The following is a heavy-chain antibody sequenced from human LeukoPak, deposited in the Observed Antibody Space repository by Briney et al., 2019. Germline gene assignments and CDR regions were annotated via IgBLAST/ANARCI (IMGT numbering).Heavy chain of an antibody. D-gene: IGHD6-13*01. CDR1: GGSISSYY. CDR2: IYYSGST. Sequence: SETLSLTCTVSGGSISSYYWSWIRQPPGKGLEWIGYIYYSGSTNYNPSLKSRVTISVDTSKNQFSLKLSSVTAADTAVCYCARDSGSSWFFDWGQGTLVTVSS. J-gene: IGHJ4*02. CDR3: ARDSGSSWFFD. V-gene: IGHV4-59*01.